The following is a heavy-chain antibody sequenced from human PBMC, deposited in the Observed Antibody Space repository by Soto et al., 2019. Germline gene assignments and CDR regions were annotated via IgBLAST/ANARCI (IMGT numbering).Heavy chain of an antibody. CDR2: ISYDGNNK. J-gene: IGHJ6*02. CDR1: GFTFSSYA. D-gene: IGHD3-16*01. V-gene: IGHV3-30-3*01. Sequence: QVQLVESGGGVVQPGRSLRLSCAASGFTFSSYAMHWVRQAPGKGLEWVAVISYDGNNKYYADSVKGRFTISRDNSKNTQYLQMNRLRAEDTAVYYCAREAWGVMDVWGQGTTVTVSS. CDR3: AREAWGVMDV.